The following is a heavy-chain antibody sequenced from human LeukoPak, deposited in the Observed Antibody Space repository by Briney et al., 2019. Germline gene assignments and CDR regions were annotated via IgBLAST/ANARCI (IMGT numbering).Heavy chain of an antibody. D-gene: IGHD5-18*01. CDR2: ISYDGSNK. J-gene: IGHJ4*02. V-gene: IGHV3-30-3*01. CDR3: ARGAGYSYGLSYFDF. Sequence: GGSLRLSCAASGFTFSSYAMHWVRQAPGKGLEWVAVISYDGSNKYYADSVKGRFTISRDNSKNTLYLQMNSLRAEDTAVYYCARGAGYSYGLSYFDFWGQGTLVTVSS. CDR1: GFTFSSYA.